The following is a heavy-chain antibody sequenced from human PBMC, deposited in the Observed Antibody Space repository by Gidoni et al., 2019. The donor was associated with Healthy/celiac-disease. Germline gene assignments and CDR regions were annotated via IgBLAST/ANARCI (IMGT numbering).Heavy chain of an antibody. J-gene: IGHJ6*02. V-gene: IGHV4-31*03. D-gene: IGHD3-9*01. CDR3: ARGEYFDWLLLSPMDV. CDR1: GGSISSGGYY. Sequence: QVQLQESGPGLVKPSQTLSLTCTVSGGSISSGGYYWSWIRQHPGKGLEWIGYIYYSGSTYYNPSLKSRVTISVDTSKNQFSLKLSSVTAADTAVYYCARGEYFDWLLLSPMDVWGQGTTVTVSS. CDR2: IYYSGST.